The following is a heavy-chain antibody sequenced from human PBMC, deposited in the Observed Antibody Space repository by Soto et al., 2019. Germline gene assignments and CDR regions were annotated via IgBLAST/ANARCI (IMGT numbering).Heavy chain of an antibody. CDR3: ARGKLSDYVWGSYRYRFDY. CDR1: GWSFNGYY. CDR2: INHSGST. V-gene: IGHV4-34*01. D-gene: IGHD3-16*02. J-gene: IGHJ4*02. Sequence: PXETLSLTCSVYGWSFNGYYWGWIRQRPGRGLEWIGEINHSGSTNYNPSLKSRVTISVDTSKNQFSLKLSSVTAADTAVYYCARGKLSDYVWGSYRYRFDYWGQGTVVTVSS.